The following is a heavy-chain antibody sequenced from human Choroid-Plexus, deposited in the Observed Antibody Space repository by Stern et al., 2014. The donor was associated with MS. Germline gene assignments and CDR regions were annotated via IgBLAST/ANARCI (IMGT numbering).Heavy chain of an antibody. V-gene: IGHV3-30*18. CDR1: GFTFGSCA. CDR3: AKDRQYLTYFFDH. D-gene: IGHD2/OR15-2a*01. CDR2: VAYDGSNK. J-gene: IGHJ5*02. Sequence: DQLVESGGGVVQPGRPLRLSWGASGFTFGSCAMHWVRQAPGKGLEWVAGVAYDGSNKYYADSVKGRFTISRDNSQNTLYMQMSSLRPEDTAVYYCAKDRQYLTYFFDHWGQGSLVTVSS.